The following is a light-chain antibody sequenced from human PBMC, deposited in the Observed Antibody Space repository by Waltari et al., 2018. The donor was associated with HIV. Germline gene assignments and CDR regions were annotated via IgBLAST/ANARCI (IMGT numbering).Light chain of an antibody. CDR1: KLGDNY. CDR3: QTWDSTSAYV. Sequence: SFGLTKSPSVSVSPGQTATITCSGDKLGDNYDCWYQHKPGHSPILVIYQNTKRPSGIPERFSGSNSGNTATLTISGTQAMDEADYYCQTWDSTSAYVFGTGTKVTVL. J-gene: IGLJ1*01. V-gene: IGLV3-1*01. CDR2: QNT.